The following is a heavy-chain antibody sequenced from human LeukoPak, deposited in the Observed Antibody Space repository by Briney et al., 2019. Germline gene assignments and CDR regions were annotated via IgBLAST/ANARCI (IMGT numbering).Heavy chain of an antibody. CDR1: GYTFTSYG. J-gene: IGHJ5*02. V-gene: IGHV1-18*01. CDR2: ISAYNGNT. CDR3: ARGRRQLERQMYWFDP. Sequence: VSVKVSCKASGYTFTSYGISWVRQAPGQGLEWMGWISAYNGNTNYAQKLQGRVTMTTDTSTSTAYMELRSLRSDDTAVYYCARGRRQLERQMYWFDPWGQGTLVTVSS. D-gene: IGHD1-1*01.